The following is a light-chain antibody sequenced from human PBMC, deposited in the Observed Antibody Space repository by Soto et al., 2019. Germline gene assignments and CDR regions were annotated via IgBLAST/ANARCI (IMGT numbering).Light chain of an antibody. Sequence: EIVMTQTPAALSLSPGERATLSCRASQSFTSRSLAWYQQKPGLAPRLLISGTSNRAAGIPDRFSGSGSGTDFTLKISRVEAEDFGVYYCIQTLQTPLTFGGGTKVDIK. CDR1: QSFTSRS. J-gene: IGKJ4*01. CDR2: GTS. V-gene: IGKV3-20*01. CDR3: IQTLQTPLT.